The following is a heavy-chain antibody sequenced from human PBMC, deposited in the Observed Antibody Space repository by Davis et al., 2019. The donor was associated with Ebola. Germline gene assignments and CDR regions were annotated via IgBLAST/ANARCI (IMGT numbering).Heavy chain of an antibody. D-gene: IGHD6-13*01. J-gene: IGHJ6*02. V-gene: IGHV3-13*01. CDR3: ARGPTAAADSYYYGMDV. Sequence: GGSLRLSCAASGFTFSSYAMSWVRQAPGKGLEWVSAIGTAGDTYYPGSVKGRFTISRENAKNSLYLQMNSLRAGETAVYYCARGPTAAADSYYYGMDVWGQGTTVTVSS. CDR1: GFTFSSYA. CDR2: IGTAGDT.